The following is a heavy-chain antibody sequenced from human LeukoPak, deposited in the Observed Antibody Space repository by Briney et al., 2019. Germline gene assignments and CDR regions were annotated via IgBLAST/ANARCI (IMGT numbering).Heavy chain of an antibody. D-gene: IGHD6-6*01. V-gene: IGHV1-8*01. CDR2: MNPNSGNT. CDR3: ARGWADSSSPDY. CDR1: GYTFTSYD. J-gene: IGHJ4*02. Sequence: ASVKVSCKASGYTFTSYDINWVRQATGQGLEWMGWMNPNSGNTGYAQKFQGRVTMTRNTSISTAYMELSSLRSKDTAVYYCARGWADSSSPDYWGQGTLVTVSS.